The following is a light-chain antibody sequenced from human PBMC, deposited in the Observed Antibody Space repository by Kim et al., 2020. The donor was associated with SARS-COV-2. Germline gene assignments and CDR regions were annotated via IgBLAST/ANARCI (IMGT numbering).Light chain of an antibody. CDR3: QAWDRSTV. CDR1: NFGDKC. Sequence: SYELTQPLSVSVSPGQTASITCDGDNFGDKCVYWYQQKPGQSPVLVIYRDSNRPSGIPERFSGSNSGNTATLTISGTQAVDEADYYCQAWDRSTVFGGGT. V-gene: IGLV3-1*01. CDR2: RDS. J-gene: IGLJ2*01.